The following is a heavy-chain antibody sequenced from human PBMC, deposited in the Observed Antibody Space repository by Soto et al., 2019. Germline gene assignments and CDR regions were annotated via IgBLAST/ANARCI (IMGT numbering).Heavy chain of an antibody. Sequence: QVQLIQSGAEVKKPGASVKVSCRTSGYNFTSYGISWVRQAPGQGLERMGWISAYNDNTNYLPKLQGRLTITTDASTSTAYRELRSLTSDETSVYYCARDFEDYGDMWGQGTMVTVSS. CDR1: GYNFTSYG. V-gene: IGHV1-18*01. CDR3: ARDFEDYGDM. J-gene: IGHJ3*02. D-gene: IGHD4-17*01. CDR2: ISAYNDNT.